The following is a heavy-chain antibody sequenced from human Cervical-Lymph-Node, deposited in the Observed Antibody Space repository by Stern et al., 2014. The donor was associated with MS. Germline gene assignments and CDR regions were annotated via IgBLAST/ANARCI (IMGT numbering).Heavy chain of an antibody. V-gene: IGHV3-7*04. CDR1: GFTFRTYW. D-gene: IGHD6-13*01. CDR2: IKEDGSEE. Sequence: EVQLVESGGGLVQPGGSRRLSCAASGFTFRTYWMSWVRQAPGKGLEWVAEIKEDGSEENYVDSVKGRFTISRDNAKNSLYLQMNSLRVEDTAIYYCARGSSPNWFDPWGQGILVTVSS. CDR3: ARGSSPNWFDP. J-gene: IGHJ5*02.